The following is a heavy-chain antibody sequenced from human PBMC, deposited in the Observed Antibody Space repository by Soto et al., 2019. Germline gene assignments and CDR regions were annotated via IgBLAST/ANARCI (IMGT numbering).Heavy chain of an antibody. J-gene: IGHJ6*02. D-gene: IGHD2-21*02. CDR2: INPISGTS. V-gene: IGHV1-46*01. Sequence: ASVKVSCKASGYTFTGYYMHWVRQAPGQGPEWMGVINPISGTSTYAQKFQGRVTMTRDTSTSTVYMELSSLRSEDTAVYYCAREVVVTVTSNYDGMDVWGHGTTVTVSS. CDR3: AREVVVTVTSNYDGMDV. CDR1: GYTFTGYY.